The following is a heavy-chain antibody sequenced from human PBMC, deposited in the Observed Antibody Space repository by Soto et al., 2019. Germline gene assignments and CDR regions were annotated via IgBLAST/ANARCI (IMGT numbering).Heavy chain of an antibody. CDR2: IYYSGST. CDR3: ARQGGNNWFDP. D-gene: IGHD3-16*01. CDR1: GGSISSSSYY. V-gene: IGHV4-39*01. J-gene: IGHJ5*02. Sequence: QLQLQESGPGLVKPSETLSLTCTVSGGSISSSSYYWGWIRQPPGKGLEWIGSIYYSGSTYYNPSLKSRVTLSVDTSKNQFSLKLSSVTAADTAVYYCARQGGNNWFDPWGQGTLVTVSS.